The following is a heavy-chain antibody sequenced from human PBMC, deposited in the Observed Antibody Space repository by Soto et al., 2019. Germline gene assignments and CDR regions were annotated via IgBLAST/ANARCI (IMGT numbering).Heavy chain of an antibody. CDR1: GGSISSGGYY. V-gene: IGHV4-31*03. CDR3: ARGPLRGTTPTYY. CDR2: IYYSGST. J-gene: IGHJ4*02. Sequence: PSETLSLTCTVSGGSISSGGYYWSWIRQHPGKGLEWIGYIYYSGSTYYNPSLKSRVTISVDTSKNQFSLKLSSVTAADTAVYYCARGPLRGTTPTYYWGQGTLVTVSS. D-gene: IGHD1-26*01.